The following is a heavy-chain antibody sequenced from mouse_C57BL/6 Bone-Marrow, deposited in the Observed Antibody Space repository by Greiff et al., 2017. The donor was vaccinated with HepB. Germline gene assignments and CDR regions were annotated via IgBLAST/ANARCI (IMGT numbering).Heavy chain of an antibody. V-gene: IGHV1-69*01. J-gene: IGHJ2*01. CDR1: GYTFTSYW. Sequence: QVQLQQPGAELVMPGASVKLSCKASGYTFTSYWMHWVKQRPGQGLEWIGEIDPYDSYTNYNQKFKGKSTLTVDKSSSTAYMQMSSLTAEDSAVDYCARTTAQATGGFDDWGQGTTLTVSA. CDR3: ARTTAQATGGFDD. CDR2: IDPYDSYT. D-gene: IGHD3-2*02.